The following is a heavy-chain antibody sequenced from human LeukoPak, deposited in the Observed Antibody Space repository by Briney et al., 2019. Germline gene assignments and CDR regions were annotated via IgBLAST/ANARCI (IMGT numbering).Heavy chain of an antibody. J-gene: IGHJ5*02. CDR2: ICHSGST. Sequence: SGTLSLTCAVSGGSISSSNWWSWVRQPPGKGLEWIGEICHSGSTNYNPSLKSRVTISVDKSKNQFSLKLSSVTAADTAVYYCARGPRYCSGGSCYSGTRGWFDPWGQGTLVTVSS. D-gene: IGHD2-15*01. CDR1: GGSISSSNW. CDR3: ARGPRYCSGGSCYSGTRGWFDP. V-gene: IGHV4-4*02.